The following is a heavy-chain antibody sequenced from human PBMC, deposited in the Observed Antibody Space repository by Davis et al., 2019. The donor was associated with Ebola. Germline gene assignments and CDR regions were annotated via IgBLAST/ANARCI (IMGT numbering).Heavy chain of an antibody. CDR2: IRGSGGST. J-gene: IGHJ4*02. D-gene: IGHD4-11*01. CDR1: GFTFSNAW. CDR3: AKGMTTETTGVFDY. V-gene: IGHV3-23*01. Sequence: GESLKISCAASGFTFSNAWMSWVRQAPGKGLEWVSGIRGSGGSTYYADSVKGRFTISRDNSKNTLYLQMNSLRAEDTAVYHCAKGMTTETTGVFDYWGQGTLVTVSS.